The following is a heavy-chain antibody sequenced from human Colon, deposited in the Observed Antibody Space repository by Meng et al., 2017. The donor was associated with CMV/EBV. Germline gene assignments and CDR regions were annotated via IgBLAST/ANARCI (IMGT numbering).Heavy chain of an antibody. CDR1: GFIFSDYY. CDR3: ARGGEMNHDY. Sequence: GESLKISCAASGFIFSDYYMDWARQAPGEGLEWVARSRNKANSYTTEYAASVKGRFTISRDNAKNSLYLQMNSLRADDTAVYYCARGGEMNHDYWGQGTLVTVSS. D-gene: IGHD1-14*01. J-gene: IGHJ4*02. V-gene: IGHV3-72*01. CDR2: SRNKANSYTT.